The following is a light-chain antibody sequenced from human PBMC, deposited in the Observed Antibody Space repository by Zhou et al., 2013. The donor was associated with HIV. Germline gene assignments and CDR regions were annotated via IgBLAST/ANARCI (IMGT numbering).Light chain of an antibody. CDR2: KAS. Sequence: DIQMTQSPSTLSASVRDRVTITCRASQTIDNWLAWYQQRPGKAPRLLISKASTLESGVPLRFSGSGSGTDFTLTISSLQPEDFATYYCQQSYSTPRTFGQGTKVEIK. CDR1: QTIDNW. CDR3: QQSYSTPRT. V-gene: IGKV1-5*03. J-gene: IGKJ1*01.